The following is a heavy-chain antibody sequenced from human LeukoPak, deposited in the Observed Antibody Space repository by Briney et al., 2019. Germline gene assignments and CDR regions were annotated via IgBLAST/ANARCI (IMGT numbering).Heavy chain of an antibody. CDR2: IYTSGST. Sequence: SETLSLTCTVSGGSTSSGSYYWSWIRQPAGKGLEWIGRIYTSGSTNYNPSLKSRVTISVDTSKNQFSLKLSSVTAADTAVYYCARSSLITMVRGAPVDYWGQGTLVTVSS. J-gene: IGHJ4*02. CDR1: GGSTSSGSYY. CDR3: ARSSLITMVRGAPVDY. V-gene: IGHV4-61*02. D-gene: IGHD3-10*01.